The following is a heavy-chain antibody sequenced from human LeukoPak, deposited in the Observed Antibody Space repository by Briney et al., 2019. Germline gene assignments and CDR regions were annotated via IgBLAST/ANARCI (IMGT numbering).Heavy chain of an antibody. CDR3: ARGLYYYGMDV. V-gene: IGHV4-34*01. J-gene: IGHJ6*04. Sequence: SETLSLTCAVYGGSFSGYYWSWIRQPSGKGLEWIGEINHSGSTNYNPSLKSRVTISVDTSKNQFSLKLSSVTAADTAVYYCARGLYYYGMDVWGKGTTVTVSS. CDR2: INHSGST. CDR1: GGSFSGYY.